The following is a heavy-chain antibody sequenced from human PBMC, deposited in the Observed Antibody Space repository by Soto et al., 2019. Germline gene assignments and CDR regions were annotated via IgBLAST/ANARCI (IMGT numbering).Heavy chain of an antibody. J-gene: IGHJ4*01. CDR1: GFTFDDHA. V-gene: IGHV3-43D*04. CDR2: ISWDGGST. Sequence: GGSLRLSCAASGFTFDDHAMHWVRQAPGKGLEWVSLISWDGGSTYYADSVRGRFTISRDNAKNALYLQMNSLRADDTAVYFCVRGMNPLFGGQGTLVTVSS. CDR3: VRGMNPLF.